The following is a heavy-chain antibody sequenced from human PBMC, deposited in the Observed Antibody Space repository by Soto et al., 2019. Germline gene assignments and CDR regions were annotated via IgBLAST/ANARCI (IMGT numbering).Heavy chain of an antibody. CDR1: GFTFSNAW. V-gene: IGHV3-15*01. CDR3: PTDSGNRRPSFFFAY. Sequence: GGSLRLSCAASGFTFSNAWMTWVRQAPGKGLEWVGRIKSKTDGGTIDYAAPVKGRFTVSRDDSETTLYLQMNSLKTEDTAVYYCPTDSGNRRPSFFFAYGGQGTQVPVPS. J-gene: IGHJ4*02. D-gene: IGHD3-3*01. CDR2: IKSKTDGGTI.